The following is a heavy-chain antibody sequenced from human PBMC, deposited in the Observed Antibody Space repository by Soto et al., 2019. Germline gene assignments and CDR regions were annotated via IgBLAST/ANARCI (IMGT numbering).Heavy chain of an antibody. V-gene: IGHV1-24*01. J-gene: IGHJ4*02. CDR3: ATVPRYCSSTSCSYFDY. D-gene: IGHD2-2*01. Sequence: ASVNVSCKVSGYTLTELSMHWVRQAPGKGLEWMGGFDPEDGETIYAQKFQGRVTMTEDTSTDTAYMELSSLRSEDTAVYYCATVPRYCSSTSCSYFDYWGQGTLVTVSS. CDR2: FDPEDGET. CDR1: GYTLTELS.